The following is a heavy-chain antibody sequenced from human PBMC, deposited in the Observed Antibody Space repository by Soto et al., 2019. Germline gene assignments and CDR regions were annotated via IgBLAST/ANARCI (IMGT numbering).Heavy chain of an antibody. CDR1: GGSISSSNW. V-gene: IGHV4-4*02. CDR2: IYHSGST. D-gene: IGHD6-13*01. CDR3: ARGPYSSSWYSFLSFDY. J-gene: IGHJ4*02. Sequence: QVQLQESGPGLVKPSGTLSLTCAVSGGSISSSNWWSWVRQPPGKGLEWIGEIYHSGSTNYNPSLKSRVTISVXXSXNXXSLKLSSVTAADTAVYYCARGPYSSSWYSFLSFDYWGQGTLVTVSS.